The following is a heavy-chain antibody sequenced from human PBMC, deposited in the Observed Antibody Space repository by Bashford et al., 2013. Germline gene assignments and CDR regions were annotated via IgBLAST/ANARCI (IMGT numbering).Heavy chain of an antibody. V-gene: IGHV4-30-4*01. CDR2: IYYSGST. Sequence: SETLSLTCTVSGGSISSGEYYWSWIRQPPGKGLEWIGYIYYSGSTYYNPSLKSRVTISVDTSKNQFSLKLSSVTAADTAVYYCARQATRPYDAFDIWGQGTMVTVSS. J-gene: IGHJ3*02. CDR3: ARQATRPYDAFDI. CDR1: GGSISSGEYY. D-gene: IGHD5-12*01.